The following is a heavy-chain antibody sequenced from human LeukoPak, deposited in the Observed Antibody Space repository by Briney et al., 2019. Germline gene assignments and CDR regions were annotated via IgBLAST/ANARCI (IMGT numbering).Heavy chain of an antibody. J-gene: IGHJ3*02. Sequence: GGSLRLSCAASGFTVSSYSMNWVRQAPGKGLEWVSSISSSSSYIYYADSVKGRFTISRDNAKNSLYLQMNSLRAEDTAVYYCARDRRGYSYGYDAFDIWGQGTMVTVSS. CDR2: ISSSSSYI. CDR1: GFTVSSYS. V-gene: IGHV3-21*01. CDR3: ARDRRGYSYGYDAFDI. D-gene: IGHD5-18*01.